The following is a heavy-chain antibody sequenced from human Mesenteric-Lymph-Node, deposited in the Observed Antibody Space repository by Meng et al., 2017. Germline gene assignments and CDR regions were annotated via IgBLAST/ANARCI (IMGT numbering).Heavy chain of an antibody. V-gene: IGHV3-74*01. CDR3: TRDVSGVRRESESAFDI. CDR1: GFTFDDYA. Sequence: GGSLRLSCAASGFTFDDYAMHWVRQAPGKGLVWVSRINSDGSSTSYADSVKGRFTISRDNAKNTLYLQMNSLRAEDTAVYYCTRDVSGVRRESESAFDIWGQGTLVTVSS. D-gene: IGHD5-24*01. J-gene: IGHJ3*02. CDR2: INSDGSST.